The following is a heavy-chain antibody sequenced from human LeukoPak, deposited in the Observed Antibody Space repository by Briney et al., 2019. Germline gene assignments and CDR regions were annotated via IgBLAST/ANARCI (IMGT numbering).Heavy chain of an antibody. J-gene: IGHJ4*02. Sequence: GGSLKLSCAASGFTFSSYSMNWVRQAPGKGLEWVSSISSSSSYIYYADSVKGRFTISRDNAKNSLYLQMNSLRAEDTAVYYCASPMVRGANDYWGQGTPVTVSS. CDR2: ISSSSSYI. CDR1: GFTFSSYS. D-gene: IGHD3-10*01. V-gene: IGHV3-21*01. CDR3: ASPMVRGANDY.